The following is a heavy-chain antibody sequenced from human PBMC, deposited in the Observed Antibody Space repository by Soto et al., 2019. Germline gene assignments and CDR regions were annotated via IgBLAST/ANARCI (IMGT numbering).Heavy chain of an antibody. V-gene: IGHV3-15*01. CDR1: GLIFSDVW. Sequence: KSGGSLRLSCAASGLIFSDVWMTWVRQAPGKGLEWVGRIKTKPGDGTIDYAAPVRGRFTISRDDSKNTLYLQMTSLTPDDTGVYYCTTSNLGVDFWGPGTLVTVSS. J-gene: IGHJ4*02. CDR3: TTSNLGVDF. D-gene: IGHD1-1*01. CDR2: IKTKPGDGTI.